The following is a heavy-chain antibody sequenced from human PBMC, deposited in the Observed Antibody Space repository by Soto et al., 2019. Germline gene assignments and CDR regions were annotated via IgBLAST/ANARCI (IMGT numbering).Heavy chain of an antibody. Sequence: SETLSLTCTVSGASISGFYWSWIRKSAGKGLEWIGRIYATGTTDYNPSLKSRVMMSVDTSKKQFSLKLRSVTAADTAVYYCVRDGTKTLRDWFDSWGQGISVTVSS. J-gene: IGHJ5*01. CDR2: IYATGTT. CDR3: VRDGTKTLRDWFDS. V-gene: IGHV4-4*07. D-gene: IGHD1-1*01. CDR1: GASISGFY.